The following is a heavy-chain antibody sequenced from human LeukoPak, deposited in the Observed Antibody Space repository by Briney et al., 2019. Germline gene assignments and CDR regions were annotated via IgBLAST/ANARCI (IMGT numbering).Heavy chain of an antibody. CDR1: GGTFSSYA. CDR2: IIPILGIA. D-gene: IGHD6-13*01. CDR3: AKAPVGTRGQQLVLGY. V-gene: IGHV1-69*04. Sequence: SVKVSCKASGGTFSSYAISWVRQAPGQGLEWMGRIIPILGIANYAQKFQGRVTITADKSTSTAYMELSSLRAEDTAVYYCAKAPVGTRGQQLVLGYWGQGTLVTVSS. J-gene: IGHJ4*02.